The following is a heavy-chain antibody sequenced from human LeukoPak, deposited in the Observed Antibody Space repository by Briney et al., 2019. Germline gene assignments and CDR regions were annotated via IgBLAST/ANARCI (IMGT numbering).Heavy chain of an antibody. CDR1: GGSFSGYY. V-gene: IGHV4-34*01. CDR2: INHSGST. CDR3: ARAGDSSGYYYFDY. D-gene: IGHD3-22*01. J-gene: IGHJ4*02. Sequence: SETLFLTCAVSGGSFSGYYWSWIRQPPGKGLEWIGEINHSGSTNYNPSLKSRVTISVDTSKNQFSLKLSSVTAADTAVYYCARAGDSSGYYYFDYWGQGTLVTVSS.